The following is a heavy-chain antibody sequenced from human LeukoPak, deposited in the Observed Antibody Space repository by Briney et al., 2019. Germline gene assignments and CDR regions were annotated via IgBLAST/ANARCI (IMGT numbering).Heavy chain of an antibody. Sequence: PGGSLRLSCAASRFTFSSYDMSWVRQAPGRGLEWVSTIGGTGDRTYYADSVKGRFTISRDNSMDTLFLQMNSLTAEDTAVYYCATDPVVYHGGSGWHYFDYWGQGTLVTVSS. V-gene: IGHV3-23*01. CDR2: IGGTGDRT. J-gene: IGHJ4*02. CDR3: ATDPVVYHGGSGWHYFDY. D-gene: IGHD6-19*01. CDR1: RFTFSSYD.